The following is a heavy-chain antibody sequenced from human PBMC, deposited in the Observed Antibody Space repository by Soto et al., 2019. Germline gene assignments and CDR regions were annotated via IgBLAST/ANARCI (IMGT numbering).Heavy chain of an antibody. V-gene: IGHV1-2*02. Sequence: GASVKVSCKASGYTFTGYYMHWVRQAPGRGLEWMGWINPNSGGTNYAQKFQGRVTMTRDTSISTAYMELSRLRSDDTAVYYCARTYGSGSSSESPSDYCGQGTLVTVSS. CDR3: ARTYGSGSSSESPSDY. CDR1: GYTFTGYY. CDR2: INPNSGGT. D-gene: IGHD3-10*01. J-gene: IGHJ4*02.